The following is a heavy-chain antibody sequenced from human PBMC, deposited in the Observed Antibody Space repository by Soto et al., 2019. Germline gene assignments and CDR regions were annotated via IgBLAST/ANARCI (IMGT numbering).Heavy chain of an antibody. Sequence: DSGPTLAHLTQPFTLTCPFSGLPLSTSGVGVGWIRLPPGKALEWLALIYWDDDKCYSPSLKSMLTITKDTSKNQVILKLTNMDPVDTATYYCAHSVLGWSGYYTTPNGMDVWGQGTTVTVSS. CDR3: AHSVLGWSGYYTTPNGMDV. CDR2: IYWDDDK. V-gene: IGHV2-5*02. D-gene: IGHD3-3*01. CDR1: GLPLSTSGVG. J-gene: IGHJ6*02.